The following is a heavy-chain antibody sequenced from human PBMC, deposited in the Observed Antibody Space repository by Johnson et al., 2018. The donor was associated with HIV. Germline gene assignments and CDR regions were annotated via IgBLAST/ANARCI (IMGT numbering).Heavy chain of an antibody. CDR1: GFTVSTYY. CDR2: LYSSGKT. J-gene: IGHJ3*02. CDR3: AKDLEGHDVFDI. V-gene: IGHV3-66*01. D-gene: IGHD3-3*01. Sequence: MLLVESGGGLVKPGGSLRLSCAASGFTVSTYYMTWVRQASGKGLELVSLLYSSGKTYYADSVKGRFTISRDYSKNRLYLQMSSLRAEDTAVYYCAKDLEGHDVFDIWGQGTAVTVSS.